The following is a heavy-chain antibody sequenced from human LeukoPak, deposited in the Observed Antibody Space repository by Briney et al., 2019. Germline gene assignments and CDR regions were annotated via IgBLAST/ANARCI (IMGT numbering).Heavy chain of an antibody. CDR1: GFPLHSFW. CDR2: INTDGSRT. V-gene: IGHV3-74*01. D-gene: IGHD6-19*01. Sequence: GGALGRSCAASGFPLHSFWMHWVRQAPGKGLVWVSRINTDGSRTTYADSVKGRFTISRDNAKNTLYLQMDSLRAEDTAVYYCARDRDLYSSGWFDSWGQGTLVTVSS. CDR3: ARDRDLYSSGWFDS. J-gene: IGHJ5*01.